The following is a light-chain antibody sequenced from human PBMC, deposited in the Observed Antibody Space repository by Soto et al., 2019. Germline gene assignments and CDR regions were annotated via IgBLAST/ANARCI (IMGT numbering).Light chain of an antibody. V-gene: IGKV3-20*01. J-gene: IGKJ5*01. CDR2: GAS. Sequence: EIVLTQSPGTLSLSPGERATLSCRASQSVSSSYLAWYQQKPGQAPRLLIYGASTRAAGIPDRFSGSGSGTDFTLTISRLEPEDFAVYYCQQYGTSPITFGQGTRLEIK. CDR1: QSVSSSY. CDR3: QQYGTSPIT.